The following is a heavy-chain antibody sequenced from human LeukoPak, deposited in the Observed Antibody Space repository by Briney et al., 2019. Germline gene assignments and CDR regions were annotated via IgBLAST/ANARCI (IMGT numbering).Heavy chain of an antibody. V-gene: IGHV4-30-4*08. CDR3: ARDPPEYRSPA. J-gene: IGHJ5*02. CDR1: GGSISSGDYY. CDR2: IYYSGVT. D-gene: IGHD6-13*01. Sequence: PSETLSLTCIVSGGSISSGDYYWSWIRQPPGKGLEWIGYIYYSGVTYYNPSLKSRVTISVDTSKNQFSLKLASVTAADTAVYYCARDPPEYRSPAWGQGILVTVSS.